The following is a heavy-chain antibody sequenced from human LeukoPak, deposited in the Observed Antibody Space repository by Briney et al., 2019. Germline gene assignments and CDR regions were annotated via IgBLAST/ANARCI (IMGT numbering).Heavy chain of an antibody. CDR2: INHSGST. CDR1: GGSFSGYY. D-gene: IGHD3-10*01. CDR3: ARQGSGLRAYYGSGRSRPYYFDY. J-gene: IGHJ4*02. Sequence: PSETLSLTCAVYGGSFSGYYWSWIRQPPGKGLEWIGEINHSGSTNYNPSLKSRVTISVDTSKNQFSLKLSSVTAADTAVYYCARQGSGLRAYYGSGRSRPYYFDYWGQGTLVTVSS. V-gene: IGHV4-34*01.